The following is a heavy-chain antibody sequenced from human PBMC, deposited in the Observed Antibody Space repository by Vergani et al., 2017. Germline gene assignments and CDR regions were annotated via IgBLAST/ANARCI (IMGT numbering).Heavy chain of an antibody. CDR3: AKDPGYYDSSGAGGY. Sequence: EVQLVESGGGLVQPGGSLRLSCAASGFTFSSYWMSWVRQAPGKGLEWVANIKQDGSEKYYVDSVKGRFTISRDNAKNSLYLQMNSLRAEDTAVYYCAKDPGYYDSSGAGGYWGQGTLVTVSS. J-gene: IGHJ4*02. D-gene: IGHD3-22*01. CDR2: IKQDGSEK. CDR1: GFTFSSYW. V-gene: IGHV3-7*03.